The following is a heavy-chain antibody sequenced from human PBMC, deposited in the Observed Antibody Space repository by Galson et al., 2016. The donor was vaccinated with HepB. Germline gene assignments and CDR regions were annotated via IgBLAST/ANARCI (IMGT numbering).Heavy chain of an antibody. D-gene: IGHD2/OR15-2a*01. J-gene: IGHJ4*02. CDR1: GFNFNKYG. V-gene: IGHV3-30*18. CDR3: AKRHEYCPPVGCSVDY. CDR2: DSVHGGRK. Sequence: SLRLSCAASGFNFNKYGMHWVRQAPGKGLEWVAADSVHGGRKFYADVVKGRFTISRDSANNTLFLRMSSLRDDDTAVYFCAKRHEYCPPVGCSVDYWGQGTLVSVSS.